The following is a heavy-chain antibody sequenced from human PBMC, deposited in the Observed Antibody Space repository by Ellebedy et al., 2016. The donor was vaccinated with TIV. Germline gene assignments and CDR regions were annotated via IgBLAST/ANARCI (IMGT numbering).Heavy chain of an antibody. J-gene: IGHJ1*01. CDR3: VKDWDEYSKPQRTF. Sequence: PGGSLRLSCVASGFTFNDYYMNCIRQAPGRGLEWVSYIRGSGTITYYADSGRGRFTISRDNAKNSLYLQMNSLRAEDAAMYYCVKDWDEYSKPQRTFWGQGTLVSVSS. CDR1: GFTFNDYY. CDR2: IRGSGTIT. V-gene: IGHV3-11*01. D-gene: IGHD2/OR15-2a*01.